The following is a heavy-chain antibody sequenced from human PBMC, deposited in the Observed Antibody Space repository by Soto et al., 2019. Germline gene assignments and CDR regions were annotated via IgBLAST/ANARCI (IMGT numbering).Heavy chain of an antibody. J-gene: IGHJ4*02. CDR3: AKSNSAYALLDY. Sequence: HPGGSLRLSCAASGFTFGDYTMHWVRQAPGKGLEWVTVISYDGTNKYYADSVTGRFTISRSNSKNTLYLQMNSLRPEDTAVYYCAKSNSAYALLDYWGQGIMVTVSS. CDR2: ISYDGTNK. V-gene: IGHV3-30-3*01. D-gene: IGHD5-12*01. CDR1: GFTFGDYT.